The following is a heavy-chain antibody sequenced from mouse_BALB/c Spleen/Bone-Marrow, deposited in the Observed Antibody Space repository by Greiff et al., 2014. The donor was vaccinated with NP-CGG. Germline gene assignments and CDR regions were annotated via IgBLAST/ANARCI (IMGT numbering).Heavy chain of an antibody. CDR3: TRSGTLGAMDY. D-gene: IGHD3-3*01. V-gene: IGHV5-17*02. CDR2: ISSGSSTI. Sequence: EVQVVESGGGLVQPGGSRKLSCAASGFTFSSFGMHWVRQAPEKGLKWVAYISSGSSTIYYADTMKGRFTISRDNPKNTLFLQMTSLRSEDTAMYYCTRSGTLGAMDYWGQGTSVTVSS. CDR1: GFTFSSFG. J-gene: IGHJ4*01.